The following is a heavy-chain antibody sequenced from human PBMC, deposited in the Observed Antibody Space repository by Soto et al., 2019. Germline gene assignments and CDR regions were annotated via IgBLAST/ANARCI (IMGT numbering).Heavy chain of an antibody. V-gene: IGHV3-48*02. CDR1: GFSFSTYS. CDR2: ISSRSYTI. D-gene: IGHD6-6*01. CDR3: AGGGSSSDNGMDV. J-gene: IGHJ6*02. Sequence: EVQLVESGGGFVQPGGSLRLSCAASGFSFSTYSMNWVRQAPGKGLELVSYISSRSYTIYYVDSVKGRFTISRDNAKNSLYLQMKSLRDEDTAVYYCAGGGSSSDNGMDVWGQGTTVTVSS.